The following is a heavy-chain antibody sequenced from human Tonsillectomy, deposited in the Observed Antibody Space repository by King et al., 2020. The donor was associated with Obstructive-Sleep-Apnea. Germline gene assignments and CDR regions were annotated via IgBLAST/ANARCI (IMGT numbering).Heavy chain of an antibody. CDR3: AGVDYDILTGPLYYFDY. Sequence: VQLVESGGGLVKPGGSLRLSCAASGFTFSDYYMSWIRQAPGKGLEWVSYISSSSRYTNYADSVKGRFTISRDNAKNSLYLQMNSLRAEDTAVYYCAGVDYDILTGPLYYFDYWGQGTLVTVSS. V-gene: IGHV3-11*06. CDR2: ISSSSRYT. J-gene: IGHJ4*02. D-gene: IGHD3-9*01. CDR1: GFTFSDYY.